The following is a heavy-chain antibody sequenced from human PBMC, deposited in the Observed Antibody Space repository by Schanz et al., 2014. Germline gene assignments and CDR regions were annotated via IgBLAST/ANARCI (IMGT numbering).Heavy chain of an antibody. V-gene: IGHV3-NL1*01. CDR1: GFAFSSYG. CDR2: IGVDGTTT. Sequence: QVQLVESGGGVVQPGGSLRLSCLASGFAFSSYGMNWLRQAPGKGLEWVSVIGVDGTTTYYADSVKGRFTISGDSSKYTVYLQMNSLRADDTAVYYCLAPDYGMDVWGQGTTVTVSS. J-gene: IGHJ6*02. CDR3: LAPDYGMDV.